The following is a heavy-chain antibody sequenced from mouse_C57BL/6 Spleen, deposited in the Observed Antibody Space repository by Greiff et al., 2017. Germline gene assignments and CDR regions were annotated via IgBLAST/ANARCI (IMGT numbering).Heavy chain of an antibody. CDR2: IRNKANNHAT. CDR3: NREDFYYGYDMGVAY. D-gene: IGHD2-2*01. J-gene: IGHJ3*01. Sequence: DVKLQESGGGLVQPGGSMKLSCAASGFTFSDAWMDWVRQSPEKGLEWVAEIRNKANNHATYYAESVKGRFTISRDDSKSSVYLQMNSLRAEDTGIYYCNREDFYYGYDMGVAYWGKGALVTVSA. V-gene: IGHV6-6*01. CDR1: GFTFSDAW.